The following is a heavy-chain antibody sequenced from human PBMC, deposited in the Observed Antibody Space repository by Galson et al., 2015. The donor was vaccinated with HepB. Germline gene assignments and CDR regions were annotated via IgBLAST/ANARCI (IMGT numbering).Heavy chain of an antibody. D-gene: IGHD1-26*01. CDR3: ARDRGSYHDAFDI. J-gene: IGHJ3*02. CDR1: GYTFTTYG. V-gene: IGHV1-18*01. Sequence: SVKVSCKASGYTFTTYGVTWVRQAPGQGLEWMGWISAYNGNTNYAQKLQGRVTMTTDTSTSTAYMELRSLRSDDTAVYYCARDRGSYHDAFDIWGQGTMVTVSS. CDR2: ISAYNGNT.